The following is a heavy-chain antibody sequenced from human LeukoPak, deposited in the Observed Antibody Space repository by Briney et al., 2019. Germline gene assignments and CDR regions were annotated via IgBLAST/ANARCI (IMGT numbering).Heavy chain of an antibody. V-gene: IGHV1-2*02. CDR1: GYTFTGYY. J-gene: IGHJ6*03. D-gene: IGHD3-3*01. Sequence: GASVKVSCKASGYTFTGYYMHWVRQAPGQGLEWMGWINPNSGGTNYAQKFQGRGTMTRDTSISTAYMELSRLRSDDTAVYYCARERDYDFWSGYPLNGGGDMDVWGKGTTVTVSS. CDR3: ARERDYDFWSGYPLNGGGDMDV. CDR2: INPNSGGT.